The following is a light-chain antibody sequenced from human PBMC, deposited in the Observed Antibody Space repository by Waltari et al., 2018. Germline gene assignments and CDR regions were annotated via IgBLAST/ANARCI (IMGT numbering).Light chain of an antibody. CDR1: QSVSSSY. CDR2: GAS. Sequence: EIVLTQSPGTLSLSPGERATLSCRPSQSVSSSYLAWYQQKPGQAPRLLIYGASSRATGIPDRFSGSGSGTDFTLTISRLEPEDFAVYYCQQFKTFGQGTKVEIK. J-gene: IGKJ1*01. V-gene: IGKV3-20*01. CDR3: QQFKT.